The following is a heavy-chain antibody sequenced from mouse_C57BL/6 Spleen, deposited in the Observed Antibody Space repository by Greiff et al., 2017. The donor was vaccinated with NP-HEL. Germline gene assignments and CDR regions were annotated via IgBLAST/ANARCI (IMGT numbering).Heavy chain of an antibody. D-gene: IGHD1-1*01. CDR3: ARGGYYYGSSYNYAMDY. Sequence: EVMLVESEGGLVQPGGSMKLSCTASGFTFSDYYMAWVRQVPEKGLEWVANINYDGSSTYYLDSLKSRFIISRDNAKNILYLQMSSLKSEDTATYYCARGGYYYGSSYNYAMDYWGQGTSVTVSS. CDR1: GFTFSDYY. J-gene: IGHJ4*01. V-gene: IGHV5-16*01. CDR2: INYDGSST.